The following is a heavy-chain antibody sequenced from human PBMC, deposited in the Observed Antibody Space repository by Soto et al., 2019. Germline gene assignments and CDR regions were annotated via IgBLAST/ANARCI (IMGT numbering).Heavy chain of an antibody. J-gene: IGHJ4*02. D-gene: IGHD4-17*01. Sequence: PGESLKISCKGSGYSFNTYWIGWVRQRPGKGLEWMGIIYPGVFDSRYGPSFQGQVTISANKSISTAYLQWSSLKASDTAMYYCARYDYGDRGRYYFDYWGQGALVTVSS. CDR2: IYPGVFDS. CDR1: GYSFNTYW. V-gene: IGHV5-51*01. CDR3: ARYDYGDRGRYYFDY.